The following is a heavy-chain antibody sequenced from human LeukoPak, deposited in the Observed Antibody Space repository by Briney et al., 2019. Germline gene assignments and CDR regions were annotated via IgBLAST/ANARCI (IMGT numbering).Heavy chain of an antibody. Sequence: ASVKVSCKASGYTFTGYYTHWVRQAPGQGLEWMGWINPNSGGTNYAQKFQGRVTMTRDTSISTAYMELSRLRSDDTAVYYCARSEITYYYGSGSYGDYWGQGTLVTVSS. CDR3: ARSEITYYYGSGSYGDY. D-gene: IGHD3-10*01. J-gene: IGHJ4*02. CDR1: GYTFTGYY. V-gene: IGHV1-2*02. CDR2: INPNSGGT.